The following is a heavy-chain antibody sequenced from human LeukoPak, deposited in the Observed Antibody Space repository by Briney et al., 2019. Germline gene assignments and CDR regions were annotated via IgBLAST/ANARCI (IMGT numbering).Heavy chain of an antibody. Sequence: GXSLKISCKGSGYSFTSYWIGWVRQMPGKGLEGMGIIYPGDSDTRYSPSFEGQVTISAEKSRSTAYLQWSSLKASDTAMYYCARLGVTIFGVVIIPHYFDYWGQGTLVTVSS. J-gene: IGHJ4*02. V-gene: IGHV5-51*01. CDR2: IYPGDSDT. CDR1: GYSFTSYW. CDR3: ARLGVTIFGVVIIPHYFDY. D-gene: IGHD3-3*01.